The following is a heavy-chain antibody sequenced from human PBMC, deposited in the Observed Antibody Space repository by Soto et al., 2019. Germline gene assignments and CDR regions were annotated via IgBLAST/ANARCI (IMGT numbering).Heavy chain of an antibody. CDR2: IGTAGDT. V-gene: IGHV3-13*01. CDR3: ARATHSGSYPDY. CDR1: GFTFSSYD. Sequence: GGSLRLSCAASGFTFSSYDMHWVRQATGKGLEWVSAIGTAGDTYYPGSGKGRFTISRENAKNSLYIQMNSLRAEDTAVYYCARATHSGSYPDYWGQGTLVTVSS. D-gene: IGHD1-26*01. J-gene: IGHJ4*02.